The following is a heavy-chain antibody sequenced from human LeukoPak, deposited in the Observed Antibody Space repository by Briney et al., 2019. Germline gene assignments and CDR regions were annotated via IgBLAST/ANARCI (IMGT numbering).Heavy chain of an antibody. V-gene: IGHV4-39*07. D-gene: IGHD3-22*01. Sequence: PSETLSLTCTVSGASIISDTYYWGWLRQPPGKGLEWIGSMYYSGSTYYSPSLKSRVTMSVDTSTNQFSLKLISVTAADTALYYCARNFYASSGYYLDDFYFDFWGQGTLVTVSS. J-gene: IGHJ4*02. CDR1: GASIISDTYY. CDR3: ARNFYASSGYYLDDFYFDF. CDR2: MYYSGST.